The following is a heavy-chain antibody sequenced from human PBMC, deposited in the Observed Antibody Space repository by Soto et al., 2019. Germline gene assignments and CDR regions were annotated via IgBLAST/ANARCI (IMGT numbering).Heavy chain of an antibody. D-gene: IGHD6-13*01. CDR3: AKQSSSWYGGYYYYYGMDV. CDR1: GFTFSSDA. J-gene: IGHJ6*02. CDR2: LRGSGGST. V-gene: IGHV3-23*01. Sequence: EVQMLEYGGGLLQPGGSLRLSCAASGFTFSSDAMSWVRQAPGKGLEWVSALRGSGGSTYYADSVKGRFTISRDNDKNTLDRQMNSLSAEDTAVHYSAKQSSSWYGGYYYYYGMDVWGQGTTVTVAS.